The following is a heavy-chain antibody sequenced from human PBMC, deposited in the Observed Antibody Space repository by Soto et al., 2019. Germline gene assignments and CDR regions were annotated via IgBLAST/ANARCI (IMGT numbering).Heavy chain of an antibody. V-gene: IGHV4-34*01. D-gene: IGHD1-7*01. CDR2: INYSGST. J-gene: IGHJ6*03. CDR3: ARGTGTTSLHYYYYMDV. CDR1: GGSFSGYY. Sequence: PSETLSLTCAVYGGSFSGYYWSWIRQPPGKGLEWIGDINYSGSTNYNPSLKSRVTISVDTSKNQFSLKLSSVTAADTAVYYCARGTGTTSLHYYYYMDVWGKGTTVTVSS.